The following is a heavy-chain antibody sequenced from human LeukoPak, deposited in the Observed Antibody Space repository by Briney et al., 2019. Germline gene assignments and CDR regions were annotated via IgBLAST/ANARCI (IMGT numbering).Heavy chain of an antibody. CDR2: ISSSGTTI. CDR3: ARVGVVVAATGNLWFDP. V-gene: IGHV3-48*03. Sequence: GGSLRFSCAASGFTFSSYEINWVRQAPGKGLEWVSYISSSGTTIYYADSVKGRFTISRDNAKNSLYLQMNSLRAEDTAVYYCARVGVVVAATGNLWFDPWGQGTLVTVSS. CDR1: GFTFSSYE. J-gene: IGHJ5*02. D-gene: IGHD2-15*01.